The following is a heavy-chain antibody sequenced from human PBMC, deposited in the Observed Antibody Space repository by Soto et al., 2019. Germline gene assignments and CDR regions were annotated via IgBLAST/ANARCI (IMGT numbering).Heavy chain of an antibody. V-gene: IGHV3-21*01. CDR2: ISSSSSYI. CDR3: ARHIKPAYYDSSGVRGVSGDGYYHYYGMDV. Sequence: PGGSLRLSCAASGFTFSSYSMNWVRQAPGKGLEWVSSISSSSSYIYYADSVKGRFTISRDNAKNSLYLQMNSLRAEDTAVYYCARHIKPAYYDSSGVRGVSGDGYYHYYGMDVWGQGTTVTVSS. D-gene: IGHD3-22*01. CDR1: GFTFSSYS. J-gene: IGHJ6*02.